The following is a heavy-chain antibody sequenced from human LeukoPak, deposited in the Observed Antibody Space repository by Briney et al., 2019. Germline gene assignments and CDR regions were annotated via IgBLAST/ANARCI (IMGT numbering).Heavy chain of an antibody. J-gene: IGHJ4*02. V-gene: IGHV3-23*01. CDR3: AKINSGSHGFDY. CDR2: IRGSGNTT. D-gene: IGHD1-26*01. Sequence: GGSLRLSCAASGFTFASYAMSWVRQAPGKGLEWVSGIRGSGNTTYYADSVKGRFTISRDNSKNTLYLQMNSLRAEDTAVYYCAKINSGSHGFDYWGQGTLVTVSS. CDR1: GFTFASYA.